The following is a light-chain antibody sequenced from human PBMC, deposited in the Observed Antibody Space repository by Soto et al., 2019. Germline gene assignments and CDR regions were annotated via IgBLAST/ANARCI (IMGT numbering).Light chain of an antibody. Sequence: QSALTQPASVSGSPGQSITISCTGTSSDVGSYNLVSWYQQHPGKAPKLMIYEGSKRPSGVSNRFSGSKSGNTASLTISGLQAEDEADYYCCSYAGSSTPVVFAGGTKLPS. V-gene: IGLV2-23*01. CDR3: CSYAGSSTPVV. CDR1: SSDVGSYNL. J-gene: IGLJ2*01. CDR2: EGS.